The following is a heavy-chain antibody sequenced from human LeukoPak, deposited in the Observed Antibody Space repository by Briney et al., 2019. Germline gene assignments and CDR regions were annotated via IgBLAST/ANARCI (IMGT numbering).Heavy chain of an antibody. V-gene: IGHV3-21*01. CDR1: GFTFRSYN. Sequence: GGSLRLSCAASGFTFRSYNMNWVRQAPGKRPEWVSSISSSSSYIYYADSVKGRFTISRDNAKNSLYLQMNSLRAEDTALYYCARGASRADYWGQGTLVAVSS. J-gene: IGHJ4*02. CDR2: ISSSSSYI. CDR3: ARGASRADY.